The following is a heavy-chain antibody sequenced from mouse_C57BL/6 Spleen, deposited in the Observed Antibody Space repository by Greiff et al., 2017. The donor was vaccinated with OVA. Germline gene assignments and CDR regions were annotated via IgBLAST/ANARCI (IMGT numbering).Heavy chain of an antibody. D-gene: IGHD3-2*02. CDR2: ISYDGSN. V-gene: IGHV3-6*01. Sequence: VQLQQSGPGLVKPSQSLSLTCSVTGYSITSGYYWNWIRQFPGNKLEWMGYISYDGSNNYNPSLKNRISITRDTSKNQFFLKLNSVTTEDTATYYCATLDSSGYEDYWGQGTTLTVSS. J-gene: IGHJ2*01. CDR1: GYSITSGYY. CDR3: ATLDSSGYEDY.